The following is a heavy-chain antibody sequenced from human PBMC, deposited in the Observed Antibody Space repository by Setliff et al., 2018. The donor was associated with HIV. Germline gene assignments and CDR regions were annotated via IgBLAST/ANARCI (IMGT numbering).Heavy chain of an antibody. D-gene: IGHD2-15*01. J-gene: IGHJ6*03. V-gene: IGHV1-8*01. CDR3: ARTRSGGSSVYYYYYMDV. CDR1: GYTSTSYD. CDR2: MNPDSGNT. Sequence: GASVKVSCKASGYTSTSYDINWVRQATGQGLEWMGWMNPDSGNTGSAQNFQGRLTITWNTSISTAYMELGSLGFDDTAVYCCARTRSGGSSVYYYYYMDVLGQGTAVTVSS.